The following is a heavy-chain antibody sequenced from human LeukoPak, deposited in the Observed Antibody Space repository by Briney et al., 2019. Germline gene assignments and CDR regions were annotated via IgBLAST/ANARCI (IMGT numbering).Heavy chain of an antibody. CDR2: IYYSGST. V-gene: IGHV4-59*08. CDR3: ARHAARGIAAAYWNY. J-gene: IGHJ4*02. Sequence: SEILSLTCTVSGGSISSYYWSWIRQPPGKGLEWIGYIYYSGSTNYNPSLKSRVTISVDTSKNQFSLKLSSVTAADTAVYYCARHAARGIAAAYWNYWGQGTLVTVSS. CDR1: GGSISSYY. D-gene: IGHD6-13*01.